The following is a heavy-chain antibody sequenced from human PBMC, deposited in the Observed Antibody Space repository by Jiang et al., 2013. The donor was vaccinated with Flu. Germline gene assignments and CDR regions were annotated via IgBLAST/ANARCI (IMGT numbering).Heavy chain of an antibody. V-gene: IGHV2-5*02. CDR3: AHMRITMVQGVIYTDY. J-gene: IGHJ4*02. Sequence: KPTQTLTLTCTFSGFSLSTSGVGVGWIRQPPGKALEWLALIYWDDDKRYSPSLKSRLTITKDTSKNQVVLTMTNMDPVDTATYYCAHMRITMVQGVIYTDYWGQGTLVTVSS. CDR1: GFSLSTSGVG. CDR2: IYWDDDK. D-gene: IGHD3-10*01.